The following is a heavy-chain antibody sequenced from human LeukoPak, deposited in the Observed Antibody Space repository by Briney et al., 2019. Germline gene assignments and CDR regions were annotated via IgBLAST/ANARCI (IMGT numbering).Heavy chain of an antibody. D-gene: IGHD3-3*01. V-gene: IGHV1-18*01. CDR1: GYTFTSYG. Sequence: GASVKVSCKASGYTFTSYGISWVRQAPGQGLEWMGWISAYNGNTNYAQKLQGRVTMTTDTSTSTAYMELRSLRSDDTAVYYCARDAEGSGYWRGIEWFDPWGQGTLVTVSS. CDR3: ARDAEGSGYWRGIEWFDP. CDR2: ISAYNGNT. J-gene: IGHJ5*02.